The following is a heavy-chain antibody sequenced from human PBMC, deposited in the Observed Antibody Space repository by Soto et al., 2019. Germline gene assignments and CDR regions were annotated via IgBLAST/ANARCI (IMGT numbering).Heavy chain of an antibody. CDR3: ATSVWAYGALDY. J-gene: IGHJ4*02. V-gene: IGHV3-74*01. CDR2: INGDGINT. CDR1: GLTFSSYR. D-gene: IGHD4-17*01. Sequence: EVQLLESGGDLVQPGGSLRLSCAASGLTFSSYRIHWVRQAPGKGLVWVSSINGDGINTNYADSVKGRCTISRDNADNTVFLQVNSLRVEGTAVYYCATSVWAYGALDYWGQGALVTVSS.